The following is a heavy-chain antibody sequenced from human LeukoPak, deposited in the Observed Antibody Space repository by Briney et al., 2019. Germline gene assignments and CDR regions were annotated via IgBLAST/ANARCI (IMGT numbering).Heavy chain of an antibody. CDR2: INSDGGGA. Sequence: GGSLRLSCAASEITFGNNWMHWVRQGPGKGLVWISRINSDGGGAIYADSVKGRFTVSRDNAKNTLYLQMNSLRAEDTAVYYCARDVPHNWFDTWGQGTLVTVSS. CDR1: EITFGNNW. CDR3: ARDVPHNWFDT. J-gene: IGHJ5*02. V-gene: IGHV3-74*01.